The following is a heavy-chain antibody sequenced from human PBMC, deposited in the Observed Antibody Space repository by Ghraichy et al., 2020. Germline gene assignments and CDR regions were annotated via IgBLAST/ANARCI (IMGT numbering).Heavy chain of an antibody. J-gene: IGHJ6*03. CDR3: ARDPSPIAVAGQRPGSLLGYYMDV. CDR1: GYTFTGYY. Sequence: ASVKVSCKASGYTFTGYYMHWVRQAPGQGLKWMGWINPNSGGTNYAQKFQGWVTMTRDTSISTAYMELSRLRSDDTAVYYCARDPSPIAVAGQRPGSLLGYYMDVWGKGTTVTVSS. V-gene: IGHV1-2*04. D-gene: IGHD6-19*01. CDR2: INPNSGGT.